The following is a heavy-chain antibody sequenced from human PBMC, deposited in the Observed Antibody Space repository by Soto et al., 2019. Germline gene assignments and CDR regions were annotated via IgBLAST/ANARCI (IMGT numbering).Heavy chain of an antibody. CDR1: GGSISSSSYY. V-gene: IGHV4-39*01. D-gene: IGHD3-9*01. Sequence: SETLSLTCTVSGGSISSSSYYWGWIRQPPGKGLEWIGSIYYSGTTYNNPSLKSRVTISVDTSKNQFSLKLSSVTAADTAVYYCARHRGYYDILTGYYTELNFDYWGQGTLVTV. J-gene: IGHJ4*02. CDR2: IYYSGTT. CDR3: ARHRGYYDILTGYYTELNFDY.